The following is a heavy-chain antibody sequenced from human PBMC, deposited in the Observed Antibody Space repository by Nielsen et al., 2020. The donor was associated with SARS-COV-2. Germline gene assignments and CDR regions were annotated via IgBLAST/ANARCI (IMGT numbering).Heavy chain of an antibody. CDR2: ISYDGSNK. Sequence: SCAASGFTFSSYAMHWVRQAPGKGLEWVAVISYDGSNKYYADSVKGRFTISRDNSKNTLYLQMNSLRAEDTAVYYCARDLDSGYDSALDYWGQGTLVTVSS. V-gene: IGHV3-30*04. D-gene: IGHD5-12*01. J-gene: IGHJ4*02. CDR3: ARDLDSGYDSALDY. CDR1: GFTFSSYA.